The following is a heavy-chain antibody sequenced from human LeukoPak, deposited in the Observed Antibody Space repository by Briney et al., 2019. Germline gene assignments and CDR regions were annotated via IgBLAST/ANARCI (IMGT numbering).Heavy chain of an antibody. J-gene: IGHJ3*02. CDR2: INPNSGGT. Sequence: GASVKASCKASGYTFTGYYMHWVRQAPGQGLEWMGRINPNSGGTNYAQNFQGRVTITRDTSISTAYMDLSRLTSDDTAVYYCARPDCSSTSCLNAFDIWGQGTMVTVSS. CDR1: GYTFTGYY. V-gene: IGHV1-2*06. D-gene: IGHD2-2*01. CDR3: ARPDCSSTSCLNAFDI.